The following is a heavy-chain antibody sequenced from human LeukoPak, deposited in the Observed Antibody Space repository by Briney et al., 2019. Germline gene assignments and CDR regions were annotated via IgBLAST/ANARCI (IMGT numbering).Heavy chain of an antibody. V-gene: IGHV4-39*01. J-gene: IGHJ4*02. CDR3: ARHLILDYDILTGYYNPFDY. Sequence: SETLSLTCTVSGGSISSSSYYWGWIRQPPGKGLEWIGSIYYSGSTYYNPSLKSRVTISVDTSKNQFSLKLSSVTAADTAVYYCARHLILDYDILTGYYNPFDYWGQGTLVTVPS. CDR2: IYYSGST. CDR1: GGSISSSSYY. D-gene: IGHD3-9*01.